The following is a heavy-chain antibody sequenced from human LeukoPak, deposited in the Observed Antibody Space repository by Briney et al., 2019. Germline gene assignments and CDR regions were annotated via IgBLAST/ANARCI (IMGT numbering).Heavy chain of an antibody. D-gene: IGHD3-22*01. V-gene: IGHV3-74*01. CDR3: ARGENYDSSGYGKLDY. CDR1: GFTFSSYW. CDR2: VNSDGSST. J-gene: IGHJ4*02. Sequence: GGSLRLSCVAPGFTFSSYWMHWVRQAPGKGLVWVSRVNSDGSSTSYADSVKGRFTISRDNAKNTLYLQMNSLRAEDTAVYYCARGENYDSSGYGKLDYWGQGTLVTVSS.